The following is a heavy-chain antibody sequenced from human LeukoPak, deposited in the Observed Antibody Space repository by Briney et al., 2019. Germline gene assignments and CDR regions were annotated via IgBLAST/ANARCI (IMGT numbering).Heavy chain of an antibody. V-gene: IGHV3-23*01. CDR2: ISGSGGST. CDR3: AKVVRGVPYYFDY. D-gene: IGHD3-10*01. CDR1: GFTFSSYA. Sequence: GGSLRLSCAASGFTFSSYAMSWVRQAPGKGREWVSAISGSGGSTYYADSVKGRFTISRDNSKNTLYLQMNSLRAEYTAVYYCAKVVRGVPYYFDYWGQGTLVTVSS. J-gene: IGHJ4*02.